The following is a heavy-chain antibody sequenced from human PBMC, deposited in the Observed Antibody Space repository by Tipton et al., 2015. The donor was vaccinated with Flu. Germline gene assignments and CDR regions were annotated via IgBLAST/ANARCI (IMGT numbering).Heavy chain of an antibody. J-gene: IGHJ4*02. CDR1: GFTFSTYA. Sequence: RSLRLSCAASGFTFSTYAMHWVRQAPGKGLEWVASTSYDASNKYYADSVKGRFTISRDNSKNTLNLQMNNLGGEDTAIYRCVRGLLGSSGLDYWGQGTLVTVSS. CDR2: TSYDASNK. V-gene: IGHV3-30*04. D-gene: IGHD6-19*01. CDR3: VRGLLGSSGLDY.